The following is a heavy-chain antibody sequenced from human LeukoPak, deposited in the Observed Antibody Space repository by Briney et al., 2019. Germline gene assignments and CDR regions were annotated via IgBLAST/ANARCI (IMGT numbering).Heavy chain of an antibody. CDR2: IYSSGTT. D-gene: IGHD3-10*01. CDR3: ARDSGTTGEVKFDP. J-gene: IGHJ5*02. Sequence: SETLSLTCTVSGGSLSSYYWSWIRQPAGKGLEWIGRIYSSGTTNYNPSLKSRVTMSVDTAKNQVSLRLSSVTAADTAVYYCARDSGTTGEVKFDPWGQGSLVTVSS. CDR1: GGSLSSYY. V-gene: IGHV4-4*07.